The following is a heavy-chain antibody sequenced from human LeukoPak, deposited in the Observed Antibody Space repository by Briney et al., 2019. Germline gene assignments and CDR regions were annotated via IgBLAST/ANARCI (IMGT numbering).Heavy chain of an antibody. CDR3: AREDGSGSYLNV. CDR2: IGSDGSAT. V-gene: IGHV3-48*01. J-gene: IGHJ4*02. Sequence: GGSLRLSCVASGFIFSTYNMNWVRQAPGKGLEWVSFIGSDGSATYYADSVKGRFTISRDNAKNSLFLQMSSLRAEDTAVYYCAREDGSGSYLNVWGQGTLVTVSS. CDR1: GFIFSTYN. D-gene: IGHD3-10*01.